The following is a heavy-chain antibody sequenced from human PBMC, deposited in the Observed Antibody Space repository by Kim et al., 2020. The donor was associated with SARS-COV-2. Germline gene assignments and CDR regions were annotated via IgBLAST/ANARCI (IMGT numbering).Heavy chain of an antibody. Sequence: GGSLRLSCSASGFTFSNYAMHWVRQAPGKGLEYVSAISSDGGSTYYADSVKGRFTISRDNSKNMLYVQMSSLRVEDTAIYYCVTRNYYNSGSYYEGAPFDFWGQGTVVPVSS. J-gene: IGHJ4*02. CDR2: ISSDGGST. CDR1: GFTFSNYA. CDR3: VTRNYYNSGSYYEGAPFDF. D-gene: IGHD3-10*01. V-gene: IGHV3-64*05.